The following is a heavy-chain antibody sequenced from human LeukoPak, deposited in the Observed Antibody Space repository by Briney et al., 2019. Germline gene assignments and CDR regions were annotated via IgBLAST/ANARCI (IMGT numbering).Heavy chain of an antibody. CDR1: GFTSSNAW. V-gene: IGHV3-15*01. Sequence: PGGSLRLSCAASGFTSSNAWMSWVRQAPGKGLEWVGRIKSKTDGGTTDYAAPVKGRFTISRDDSKNTLYLQMNSLKTEDTAVYYCTSLGYCSSTSCRRGNWFDPWGQGTLVTVSS. J-gene: IGHJ5*02. CDR3: TSLGYCSSTSCRRGNWFDP. D-gene: IGHD2-2*01. CDR2: IKSKTDGGTT.